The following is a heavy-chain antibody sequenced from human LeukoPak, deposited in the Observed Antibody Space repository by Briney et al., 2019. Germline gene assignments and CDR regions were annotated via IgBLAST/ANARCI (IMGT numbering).Heavy chain of an antibody. Sequence: PGGSLRLSCAASGFTFSSYAMSWVRQAPGKGLEWVSAISGSGDSTYYADSVKGRFTISRDNFKNTLYLQMNSLGAEDTAVYYCANHWGYGSASRDFDYWGQGTLVTVSS. D-gene: IGHD3-10*01. CDR3: ANHWGYGSASRDFDY. CDR1: GFTFSSYA. CDR2: ISGSGDST. V-gene: IGHV3-23*01. J-gene: IGHJ4*02.